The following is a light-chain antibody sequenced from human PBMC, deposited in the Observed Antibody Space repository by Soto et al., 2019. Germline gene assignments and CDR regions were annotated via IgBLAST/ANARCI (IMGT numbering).Light chain of an antibody. CDR1: SSDVGAYDY. CDR2: EVS. CDR3: SSYTTSSTLV. V-gene: IGLV2-14*01. J-gene: IGLJ1*01. Sequence: QSVLTQPASVSGSPGQSITISCTGTSSDVGAYDYVSWYQQHPGKAPKVMIYEVSNWPSGVSNRFSGSKSGNTASLTISGLQAEDEAEYHCSSYTTSSTLVFGTGTKVTV.